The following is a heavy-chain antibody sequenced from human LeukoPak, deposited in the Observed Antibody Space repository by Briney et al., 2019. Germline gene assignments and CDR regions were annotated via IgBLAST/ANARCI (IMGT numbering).Heavy chain of an antibody. J-gene: IGHJ4*02. Sequence: GASVKVSCKASGYTFATSALHWVRQAPGQGLEWMGWINTNTGTPTYAQGFTGRFVFSLDTSVSTTYLQASSLKAEDTAVYYCAREYCSGDSCYAFDYWGQGTLVTVSS. CDR3: AREYCSGDSCYAFDY. CDR1: GYTFATSA. D-gene: IGHD2-15*01. CDR2: INTNTGTP. V-gene: IGHV7-4-1*02.